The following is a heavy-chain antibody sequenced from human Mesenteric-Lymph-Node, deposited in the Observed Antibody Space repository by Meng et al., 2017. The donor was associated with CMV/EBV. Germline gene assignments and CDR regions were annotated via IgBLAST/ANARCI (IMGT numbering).Heavy chain of an antibody. Sequence: VQLHQWGAGLLKPSAPLSVTCAVYGGSFSGYYWNWIRQSPEKGLEWIGEINHSGSTTYNPSFTSRIIISVDTSTNQISLNMSSVTAADTAVYYCARGSSYDILTGYFDYWGQGALVTVSS. CDR3: ARGSSYDILTGYFDY. CDR2: INHSGST. V-gene: IGHV4-34*01. CDR1: GGSFSGYY. J-gene: IGHJ4*02. D-gene: IGHD3-9*01.